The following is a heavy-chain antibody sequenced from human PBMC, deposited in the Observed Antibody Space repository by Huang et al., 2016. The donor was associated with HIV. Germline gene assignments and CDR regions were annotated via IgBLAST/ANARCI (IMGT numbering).Heavy chain of an antibody. CDR3: ATKTAAMDI. D-gene: IGHD1-7*01. Sequence: VESGGRLVQPGGSIRLSCVGSTFRFGAYWMSWVRQSPGTGLEWVANIKQDESEKYYVDAVKGRFNISRDNAKKVLFLEMNNVRVEDTATYYCATKTAAMDIWGQGTTVTVS. CDR2: IKQDESEK. V-gene: IGHV3-7*01. J-gene: IGHJ6*02. CDR1: TFRFGAYW.